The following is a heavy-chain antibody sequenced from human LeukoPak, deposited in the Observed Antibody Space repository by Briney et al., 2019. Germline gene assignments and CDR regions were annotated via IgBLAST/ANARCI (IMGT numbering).Heavy chain of an antibody. CDR2: IYFSGTT. V-gene: IGHV4-59*01. J-gene: IGHJ6*02. D-gene: IGHD4-17*01. CDR3: AREDPQTTVPEGLDV. CDR1: GGSIGNYY. Sequence: SETLSLTCTVSGGSIGNYYWSWLRQPPGKGLEWIGYIYFSGTTNINPSLKSRVTISVDMSKNQFSLKLSSVTAADTAVYYCAREDPQTTVPEGLDVWGQGTTVTVSS.